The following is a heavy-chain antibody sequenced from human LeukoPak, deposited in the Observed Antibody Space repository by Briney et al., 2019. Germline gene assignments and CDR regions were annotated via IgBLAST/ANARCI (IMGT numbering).Heavy chain of an antibody. Sequence: SETLSLTCTVSGDSISSGDYYWSWIRQPAGKGLEWIGRISSSGSTNYNPSLKSRVTISVDTSKNQFSLKLSSVTAADTAVYYCARGVRGQQLVYYYYYYMDVWGEGTTVTVSS. J-gene: IGHJ6*03. D-gene: IGHD6-13*01. CDR2: ISSSGST. V-gene: IGHV4-61*02. CDR1: GDSISSGDYY. CDR3: ARGVRGQQLVYYYYYYMDV.